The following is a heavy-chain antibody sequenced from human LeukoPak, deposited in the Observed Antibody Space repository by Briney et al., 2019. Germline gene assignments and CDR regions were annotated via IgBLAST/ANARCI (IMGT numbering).Heavy chain of an antibody. CDR2: INPSGGST. D-gene: IGHD1-26*01. V-gene: IGHV1-46*01. CDR3: ARGIVGASVALVY. CDR1: GYTFTSYY. J-gene: IGHJ4*02. Sequence: ASVKVSCKASGYTFTSYYIHWVRQAPGQGLEWMRVINPSGGSTTYAQKFQGRVTMTRDMSTSTVYMELSSLTSEDTAVYYCARGIVGASVALVYWGQGTLVTVSS.